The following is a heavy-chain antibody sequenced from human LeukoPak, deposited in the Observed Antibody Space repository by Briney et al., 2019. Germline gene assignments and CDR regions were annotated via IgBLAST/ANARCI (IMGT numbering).Heavy chain of an antibody. CDR1: GFIFSDPY. CDR2: IKEDGSEK. J-gene: IGHJ4*02. Sequence: GGSLRLSCAASGFIFSDPYMNWVRQAPGKGLEWVANIKEDGSEKYYMDSVKGRFTISRDNAKNSLYLQMSSLGAEDTAVYYCARDKRVGPTLFDYWGQGTVVTVSS. V-gene: IGHV3-7*01. CDR3: ARDKRVGPTLFDY. D-gene: IGHD1-26*01.